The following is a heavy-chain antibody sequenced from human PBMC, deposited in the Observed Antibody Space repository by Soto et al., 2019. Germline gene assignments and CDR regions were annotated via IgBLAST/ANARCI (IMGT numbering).Heavy chain of an antibody. CDR3: ARDNYGGMLDF. V-gene: IGHV3-33*01. D-gene: IGHD4-17*01. CDR1: GFTFSSYG. Sequence: PGGSLRLSCAASGFTFSSYGMHWVRQAPGKGLEWVAVIWYDGSNKYYADSVKGRFTISRDNSKNTLYLQMNSLRVEDTAIYYCARDNYGGMLDFWGPGTLVTVSS. J-gene: IGHJ4*02. CDR2: IWYDGSNK.